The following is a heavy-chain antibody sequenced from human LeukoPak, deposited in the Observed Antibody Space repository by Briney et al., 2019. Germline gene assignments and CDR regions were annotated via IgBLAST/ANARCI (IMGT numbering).Heavy chain of an antibody. CDR3: VREGRTAKDGMDV. Sequence: PGGSLRLSCEASRFIFSSYEMNWVRQTPGKGLEWASYISSSGNSIYYADSVKGRFTISRDNAKNSLYLQMNSLRGEDTALYFCVREGRTAKDGMDVWGQGTTVTVSS. V-gene: IGHV3-48*03. CDR2: ISSSGNSI. D-gene: IGHD1/OR15-1a*01. CDR1: RFIFSSYE. J-gene: IGHJ6*02.